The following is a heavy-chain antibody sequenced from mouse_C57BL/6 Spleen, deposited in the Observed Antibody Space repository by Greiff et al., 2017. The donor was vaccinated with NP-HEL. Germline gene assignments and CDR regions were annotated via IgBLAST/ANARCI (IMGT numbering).Heavy chain of an antibody. D-gene: IGHD2-4*01. V-gene: IGHV5-17*01. Sequence: EVKVVESGGGLVKPGGSLKLSCAASGFTFSDYGMHWVRQAPEKGLEWVAYISSGSSTIYYAATVKGRFTISRDNAKNTLFLQMTSLRSEDTAMYYCARDDYGWFAYWGQGTLVTVSA. CDR3: ARDDYGWFAY. CDR2: ISSGSSTI. CDR1: GFTFSDYG. J-gene: IGHJ3*01.